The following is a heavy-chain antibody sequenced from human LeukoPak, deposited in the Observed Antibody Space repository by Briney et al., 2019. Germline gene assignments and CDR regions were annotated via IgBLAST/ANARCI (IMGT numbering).Heavy chain of an antibody. Sequence: SETLSLTCTVSGGSISSYYWSWIRQPPGKGLEWIGYIYYSGSTNYNPSLKSRVTISVDTSKNQFSLKPSSVTAADTAVYYCARGDDYVWGSYRFDYWGQGTLVTVSS. CDR3: ARGDDYVWGSYRFDY. CDR1: GGSISSYY. D-gene: IGHD3-16*02. J-gene: IGHJ4*02. V-gene: IGHV4-59*01. CDR2: IYYSGST.